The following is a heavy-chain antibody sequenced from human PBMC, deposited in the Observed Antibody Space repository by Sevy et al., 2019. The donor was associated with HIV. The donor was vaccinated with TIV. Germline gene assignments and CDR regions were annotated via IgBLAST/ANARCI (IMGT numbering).Heavy chain of an antibody. CDR2: IYRSGST. CDR1: GGSISSSNW. V-gene: IGHV4-4*02. CDR3: ARGFDTPRGFDP. J-gene: IGHJ5*02. Sequence: SETLSLTCGVSGGSISSSNWWHWVRQPPGKGLERIGEIYRSGSTNYNPSLKSRVTISVDNSKNQSSLQLNSVTAADTAVYYCARGFDTPRGFDPWGQGTLVTVSS. D-gene: IGHD3-10*01.